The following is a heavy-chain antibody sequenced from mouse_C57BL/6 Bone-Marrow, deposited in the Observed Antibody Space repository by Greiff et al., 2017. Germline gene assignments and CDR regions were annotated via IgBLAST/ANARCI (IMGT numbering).Heavy chain of an antibody. D-gene: IGHD2-1*01. J-gene: IGHJ2*01. CDR2: IDPENGDT. V-gene: IGHV14-4*01. CDR1: GFNIKDDY. Sequence: VQLQQSGAELVRPGASVKLSCTASGFNIKDDYMHWVKQRPEQGLEWIGWIDPENGDTEYASKFQGKATITADTSSNTAYLQLSSLTSEDTAVYYCTTDDYGNYYFDYGGQGTTLTVSS. CDR3: TTDDYGNYYFDY.